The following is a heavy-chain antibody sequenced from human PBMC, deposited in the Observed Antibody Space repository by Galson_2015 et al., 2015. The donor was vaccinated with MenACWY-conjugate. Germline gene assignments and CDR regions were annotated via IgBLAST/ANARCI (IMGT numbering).Heavy chain of an antibody. J-gene: IGHJ4*02. V-gene: IGHV3-72*01. D-gene: IGHD2-21*01. CDR2: SRSKANSYTT. CDR3: CGGGRWEDSTDFLTY. CDR1: GFTFSDHY. Sequence: SLRLSCAASGFTFSDHYIDWVRQAPGKGLEWVGRSRSKANSYTTEFAAAVKGRSTISRDDSKNSLYLQMNSLKTEDTAVYYCCGGGRWEDSTDFLTYWGQGTLVTVSS.